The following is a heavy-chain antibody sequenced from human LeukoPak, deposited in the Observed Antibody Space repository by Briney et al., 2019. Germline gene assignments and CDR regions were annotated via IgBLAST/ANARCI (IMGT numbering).Heavy chain of an antibody. J-gene: IGHJ4*02. CDR2: IYYSGST. CDR1: GGSISSRSFY. D-gene: IGHD2-21*02. Sequence: SETLSLTCTVSGGSISSRSFYWGWVRQPPGKGLEWIGTIYYSGSTNYNPSLKSRVTISVDTSKNQFSLKLSSVTAADTAVYYYARETEYYSDYWGQGTLVTVSS. V-gene: IGHV4-39*07. CDR3: ARETEYYSDY.